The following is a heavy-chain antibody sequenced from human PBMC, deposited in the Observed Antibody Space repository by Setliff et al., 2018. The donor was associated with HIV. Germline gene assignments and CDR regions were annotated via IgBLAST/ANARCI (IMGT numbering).Heavy chain of an antibody. V-gene: IGHV3-48*01. D-gene: IGHD1-20*01. Sequence: GGSLRLSCAASGFTFSNYAMSWIRQAPGKGLEWVSFISTSGSPIYYADSVKGRFIISRDNSKNTLYLQMNSLRAEDTAVYYCARDPGRYNGMDVWGQGTTVTVSS. CDR3: ARDPGRYNGMDV. CDR1: GFTFSNYA. J-gene: IGHJ6*02. CDR2: ISTSGSPI.